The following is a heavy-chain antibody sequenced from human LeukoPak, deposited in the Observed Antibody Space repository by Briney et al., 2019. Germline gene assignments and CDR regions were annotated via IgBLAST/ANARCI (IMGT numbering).Heavy chain of an antibody. CDR3: ARHNQYCSGGSCTAKMDV. D-gene: IGHD2-15*01. J-gene: IGHJ6*04. Sequence: SETLSLTCTVSGGSISSYYWSWIRQPPGKGLEWIGYTYYSGSTNYNPSLKSRVTISVDTSKNQFSLKLSSVTAADTAVYYCARHNQYCSGGSCTAKMDVWGKGTTVTISS. CDR2: TYYSGST. V-gene: IGHV4-59*01. CDR1: GGSISSYY.